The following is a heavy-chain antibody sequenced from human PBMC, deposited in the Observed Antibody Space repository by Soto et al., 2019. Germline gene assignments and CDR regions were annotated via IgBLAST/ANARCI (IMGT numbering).Heavy chain of an antibody. CDR3: ARQGGYNIGYNWFDP. CDR1: GGSISSSNYY. CDR2: IYYSGAT. Sequence: PSETLSLTCTVSGGSISSSNYYLGWIRQPPGKGPEWIGNIYYSGATHYNPFLKSRVTISADTSKTQFSLRLSSVTAADTAVYYCARQGGYNIGYNWFDPWGQGSLVTVSS. J-gene: IGHJ5*02. D-gene: IGHD5-18*01. V-gene: IGHV4-39*01.